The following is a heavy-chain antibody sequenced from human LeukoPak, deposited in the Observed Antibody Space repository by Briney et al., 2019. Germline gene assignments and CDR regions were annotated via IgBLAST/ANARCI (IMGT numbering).Heavy chain of an antibody. CDR3: ARGNQFKGYSYGYVHYYYMDV. CDR2: INHSGST. D-gene: IGHD5-18*01. J-gene: IGHJ6*03. V-gene: IGHV4-34*01. Sequence: PSETLSLTCAVYGGSFSGYYWSWIRHPPGKGLEWIGEINHSGSTNYNPSLKSRVTISVDTSKNQFSLKLSSVTAADTAVYYCARGNQFKGYSYGYVHYYYMDVWGKGTTVTVSS. CDR1: GGSFSGYY.